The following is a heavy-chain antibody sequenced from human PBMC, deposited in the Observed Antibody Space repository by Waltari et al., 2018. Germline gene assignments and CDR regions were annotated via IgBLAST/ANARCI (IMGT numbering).Heavy chain of an antibody. CDR1: DYIFSNYW. V-gene: IGHV5-51*01. J-gene: IGHJ4*02. CDR2: IYPGDSYG. D-gene: IGHD2-8*02. Sequence: EVQFMQSGAEVKKPGESLKISCQGPDYIFSNYWIAWVRQMPGKRLEWMGYIYPGDSYGRYSPSFQGQVTTSVDKSISTAYRHWSSLKASDTAMYYCARRLLGPGSVFLDFFDSWGQGTQVTVSS. CDR3: ARRLLGPGSVFLDFFDS.